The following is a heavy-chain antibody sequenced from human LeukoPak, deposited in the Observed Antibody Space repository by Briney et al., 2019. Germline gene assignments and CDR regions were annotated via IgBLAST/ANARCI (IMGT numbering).Heavy chain of an antibody. D-gene: IGHD4-17*01. V-gene: IGHV1-18*01. CDR2: ISAYNGNT. Sequence: ASVKVSCKTSGYTFNTYGIAWVRQAPGQGLEWMGWISAYNGNTNYAQNLQDRVTMTTDTSTTTAYMELSSLRSEDTAVYYCARGDYGDYVWAFDIWGQGTMVTVSS. CDR1: GYTFNTYG. CDR3: ARGDYGDYVWAFDI. J-gene: IGHJ3*02.